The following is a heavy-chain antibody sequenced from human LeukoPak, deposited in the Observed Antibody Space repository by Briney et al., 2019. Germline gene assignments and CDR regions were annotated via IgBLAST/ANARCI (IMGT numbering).Heavy chain of an antibody. CDR1: GGSISSYY. J-gene: IGHJ4*02. CDR3: ARVRYDSSGYYSLDY. V-gene: IGHV4-4*07. D-gene: IGHD3-22*01. Sequence: SETLSLTCSVSGGSISSYYWSWIRQPAGKGLEYIGRIYTSGNTNYNPSLKSRVTMSVDTSKNQFSLKLSSVTAADTAVYYCARVRYDSSGYYSLDYWGQGTLVTVSS. CDR2: IYTSGNT.